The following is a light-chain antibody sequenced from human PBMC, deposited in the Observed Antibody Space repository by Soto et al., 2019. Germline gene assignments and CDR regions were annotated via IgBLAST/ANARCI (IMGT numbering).Light chain of an antibody. J-gene: IGKJ1*01. CDR1: ERIDSNF. V-gene: IGKV3-20*01. CDR3: QQYGSSRWT. CDR2: AAS. Sequence: EIVLTQSPGTLSLSPGGSAALSCRSTERIDSNFLAWYQQKPGQAPRLLIYAASSRATGIPDRFSGSGSGSDFTLFINRLEPEDFALFSCQQYGSSRWTFGQGTKVEVK.